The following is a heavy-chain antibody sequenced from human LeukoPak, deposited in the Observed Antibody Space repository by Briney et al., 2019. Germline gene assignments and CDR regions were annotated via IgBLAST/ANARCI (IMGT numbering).Heavy chain of an antibody. CDR3: ARGGRGSAAVVAPRSFDI. J-gene: IGHJ3*02. CDR1: GFTFSSYG. Sequence: GGSLRLSCAASGFTFSSYGMHWVRQAPGKGLEWVAVIWYDGSNKYYADSVKGRFTISRDNSKNTLYLQMNSLRAEDSALYYCARGGRGSAAVVAPRSFDIWGQGTMVTVSS. CDR2: IWYDGSNK. D-gene: IGHD3-22*01. V-gene: IGHV3-33*01.